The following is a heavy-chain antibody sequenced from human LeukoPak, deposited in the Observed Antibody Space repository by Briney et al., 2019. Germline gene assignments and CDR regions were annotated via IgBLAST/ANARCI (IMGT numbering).Heavy chain of an antibody. CDR2: ISGSAITT. CDR3: AKDQRFGDLDDY. D-gene: IGHD3-10*01. Sequence: GGSLRLSCTTSGFTFSNYAMSWVRQAPGKGLEWVSSISGSAITTYYADSVKGRFAISRDNSKNTLYLQMTSLRAEDMAVYYCAKDQRFGDLDDYRGQGALVTVSS. V-gene: IGHV3-23*01. CDR1: GFTFSNYA. J-gene: IGHJ4*02.